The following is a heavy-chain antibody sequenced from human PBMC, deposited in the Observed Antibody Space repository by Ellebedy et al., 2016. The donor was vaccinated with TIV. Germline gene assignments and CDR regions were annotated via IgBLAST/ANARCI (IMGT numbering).Heavy chain of an antibody. CDR3: ASGDGYNSLIFDY. V-gene: IGHV1-46*01. D-gene: IGHD5-24*01. Sequence: ASVKVSCXASAYTFTDYSLHWVRQAPRQGLEWMGMINPSVGGTRYAQKFQGRVTMTRDTSTRTVYMDLSSLISEDTAVYYCASGDGYNSLIFDYWGQGTLVTVSS. CDR2: INPSVGGT. CDR1: AYTFTDYS. J-gene: IGHJ4*02.